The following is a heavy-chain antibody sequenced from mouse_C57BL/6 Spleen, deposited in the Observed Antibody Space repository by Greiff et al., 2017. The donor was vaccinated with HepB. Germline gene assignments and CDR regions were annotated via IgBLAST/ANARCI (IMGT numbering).Heavy chain of an antibody. J-gene: IGHJ3*01. Sequence: EVQRVESGAELVRPGASVKLSCTASGFNIKDDYMHWVKQRPEQGLEWIGWIDPENGDTEYASKFQGKATITADTSSNTAYLQLSSLTSEDTAVYYCRGVTTTGYAYWGQGTLVTVSA. D-gene: IGHD2-3*01. V-gene: IGHV14-4*01. CDR1: GFNIKDDY. CDR2: IDPENGDT. CDR3: RGVTTTGYAY.